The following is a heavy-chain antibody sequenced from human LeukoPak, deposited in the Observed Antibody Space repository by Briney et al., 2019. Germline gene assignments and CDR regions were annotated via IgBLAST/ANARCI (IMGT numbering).Heavy chain of an antibody. CDR3: ARGFRDCSSTSCYLLHFNWFDS. V-gene: IGHV1-8*01. D-gene: IGHD2-2*01. J-gene: IGHJ5*01. CDR1: GYSITTYD. CDR2: MNPNNGNT. Sequence: ASVKVPCKASGYSITTYDINWVRQAAGQGLEWMGWMNPNNGNTGYAQKFQGRVTMTRDTSISTAYMELSSLRSEDTAVYYCARGFRDCSSTSCYLLHFNWFDSWGQGTLVTVSS.